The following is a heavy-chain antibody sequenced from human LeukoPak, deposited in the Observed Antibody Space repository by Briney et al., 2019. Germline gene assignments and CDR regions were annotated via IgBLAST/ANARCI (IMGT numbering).Heavy chain of an antibody. V-gene: IGHV1-24*01. J-gene: IGHJ4*02. D-gene: IGHD4-17*01. CDR1: GYTLTDLS. Sequence: ASVKVSCKVSGYTLTDLSTHWVRQAPGKGLGWMGGLDPADGETIYAQKFQGRVTMTEDTSTDTAYMELNSLRSGDTAVYYCATHRTTVITGLVYWGQGTLVSVSS. CDR3: ATHRTTVITGLVY. CDR2: LDPADGET.